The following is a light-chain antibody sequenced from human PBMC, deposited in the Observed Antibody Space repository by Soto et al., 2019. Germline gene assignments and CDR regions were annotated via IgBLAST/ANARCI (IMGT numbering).Light chain of an antibody. V-gene: IGKV3-20*01. J-gene: IGKJ4*01. CDR3: QQYGVSPT. Sequence: EIVLTQSPGTLSLSPGERATLSRRASQTISNTFLAWYQQRPGQAPRLLIYGASGRAAGIPDGFSGSGSGTDFTLSISRLEPDDFAVYYCQQYGVSPTFGGGTKVEIK. CDR1: QTISNTF. CDR2: GAS.